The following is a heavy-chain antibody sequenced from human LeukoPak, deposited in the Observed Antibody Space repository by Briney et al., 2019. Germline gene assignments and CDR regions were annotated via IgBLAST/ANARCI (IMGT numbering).Heavy chain of an antibody. CDR1: GYTFTSYG. Sequence: ASVKVSCKASGYTFTSYGISWVRQAPGQGLEWMGWISAYNGNTNYAQKLQGRVTMTTDTSTSTAYMELRSLGSDDTAVYYCARAAGNYYYYYMDVWGKGTTVTVSS. D-gene: IGHD6-19*01. V-gene: IGHV1-18*01. CDR2: ISAYNGNT. CDR3: ARAAGNYYYYYMDV. J-gene: IGHJ6*03.